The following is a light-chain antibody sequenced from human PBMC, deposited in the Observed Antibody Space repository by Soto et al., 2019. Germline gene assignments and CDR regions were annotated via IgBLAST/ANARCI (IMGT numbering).Light chain of an antibody. Sequence: IVLTQSPGTLSLSPGARATLCCRSGQSVDRNYLAWYQHKPGQAPRLLIYGASTRATGIPDRFSGSGSGTDFTLTISRLEPEDFAVYYCHQYGLSPPYTFGPGNKVDIK. CDR1: QSVDRNY. CDR3: HQYGLSPPYT. V-gene: IGKV3-20*01. CDR2: GAS. J-gene: IGKJ3*01.